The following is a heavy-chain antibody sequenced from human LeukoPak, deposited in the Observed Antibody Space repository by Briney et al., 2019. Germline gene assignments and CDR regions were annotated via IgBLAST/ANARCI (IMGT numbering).Heavy chain of an antibody. CDR3: ARLRGYSYGSDFDY. Sequence: GGSLRLSCAASGFTFSSYSMNWVRQAPGKGLEWVSSISSSSSYIYYADSVKGRCTISRDNAKNSLYLQMNSLRAEDTAVYYCARLRGYSYGSDFDYWGQGTLVTVSS. CDR1: GFTFSSYS. J-gene: IGHJ4*02. CDR2: ISSSSSYI. V-gene: IGHV3-21*01. D-gene: IGHD5-18*01.